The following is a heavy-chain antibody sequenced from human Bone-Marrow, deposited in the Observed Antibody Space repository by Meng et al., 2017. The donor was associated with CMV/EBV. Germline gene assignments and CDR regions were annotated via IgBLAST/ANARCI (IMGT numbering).Heavy chain of an antibody. CDR2: ISSSSSYI. CDR3: AGGGEFWSGYWWGGVDYYYYYGMDV. CDR1: GFTFNNYS. Sequence: GESLKISCAASGFTFNNYSMNWVRQAPGKGLEWVSSISSSSSYIDYADTVKGRFTLSRDNAKNSLYLQMNSLSAEDTAVYYCAGGGEFWSGYWWGGVDYYYYYGMDVWGQGTTVTVSS. J-gene: IGHJ6*02. D-gene: IGHD3-3*01. V-gene: IGHV3-21*01.